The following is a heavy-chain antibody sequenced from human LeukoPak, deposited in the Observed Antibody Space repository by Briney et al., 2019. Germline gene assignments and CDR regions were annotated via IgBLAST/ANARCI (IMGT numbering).Heavy chain of an antibody. J-gene: IGHJ4*02. CDR3: AKDSTSPGGGYFDY. CDR2: VSGSGGFT. CDR1: GFTFSSYA. D-gene: IGHD2-2*01. V-gene: IGHV3-23*01. Sequence: GGSLRLSCAASGFTFSSYAVSWVRQAPGKGLEWVSTVSGSGGFTYFADSVKGRFTISRDNSKNTLYLQMNSLRAEDTAVYYCAKDSTSPGGGYFDYWGQGTLVTVSS.